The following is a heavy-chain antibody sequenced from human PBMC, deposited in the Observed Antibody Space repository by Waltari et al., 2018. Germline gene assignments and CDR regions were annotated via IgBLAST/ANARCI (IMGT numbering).Heavy chain of an antibody. CDR3: ARLDEGRGFGESYFDY. J-gene: IGHJ4*02. Sequence: QVQLQQWGAGLLKPSETLSLTCAVYGGSFSGYYWSWIRHTPGKGLEWIGEINHSGSTNYNPSLKSRVTISVDTSKNQFSLKLSSVTAADTAVYYCARLDEGRGFGESYFDYWGQGTLVTVSS. CDR1: GGSFSGYY. D-gene: IGHD3-10*01. CDR2: INHSGST. V-gene: IGHV4-34*01.